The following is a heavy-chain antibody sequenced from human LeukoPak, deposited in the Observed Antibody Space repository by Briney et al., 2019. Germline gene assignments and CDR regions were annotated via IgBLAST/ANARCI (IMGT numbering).Heavy chain of an antibody. CDR2: IKSKTDGGTT. D-gene: IGHD3-22*01. Sequence: GGSLRLSCAASGFTFSNAWMSWVRQAPGKGLEWVGRIKSKTDGGTTDYAAPVKGRFTISREDSKNTLYLQMNSLKTEDTAVYYCTTVYYDSGGYTFDYWGQGTLVTVSS. J-gene: IGHJ4*02. CDR3: TTVYYDSGGYTFDY. V-gene: IGHV3-15*01. CDR1: GFTFSNAW.